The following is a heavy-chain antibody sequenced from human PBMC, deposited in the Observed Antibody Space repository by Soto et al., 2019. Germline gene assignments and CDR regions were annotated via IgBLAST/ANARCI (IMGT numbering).Heavy chain of an antibody. CDR3: AKDRWYSSSWADAFDI. J-gene: IGHJ3*02. V-gene: IGHV3-23*01. CDR1: GFTFSSYV. CDR2: ISGSGGST. D-gene: IGHD6-13*01. Sequence: EVQLLESGGGLVQPGGSLRLSCAASGFTFSSYVMSWVRQAPGKGLEWVSAISGSGGSTHYADSVKGRFTISRDNSKNTLYLQMNSLRAEDTAVYYCAKDRWYSSSWADAFDIWGQGTMVTVSS.